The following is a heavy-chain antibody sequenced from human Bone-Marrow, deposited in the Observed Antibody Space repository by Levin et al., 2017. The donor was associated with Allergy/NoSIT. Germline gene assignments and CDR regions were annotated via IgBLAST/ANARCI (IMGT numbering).Heavy chain of an antibody. CDR2: IYYSGST. D-gene: IGHD2-21*01. Sequence: PSETLSLTCTVSGGSISSYYWSWIRQPPGKGLEWIGYIYYSGSTNYNPSLKSRVTISVDTSKNQFSLKLSSVTAADTAVYYCARTQANDVVGALGLWYFDLWGRGTLVTVSS. J-gene: IGHJ2*01. CDR1: GGSISSYY. V-gene: IGHV4-59*01. CDR3: ARTQANDVVGALGLWYFDL.